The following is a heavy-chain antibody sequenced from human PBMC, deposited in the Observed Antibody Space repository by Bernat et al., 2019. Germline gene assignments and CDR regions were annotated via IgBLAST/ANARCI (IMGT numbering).Heavy chain of an antibody. CDR2: VSYDGNNK. V-gene: IGHV3-30*01. CDR1: GFTFSSYV. J-gene: IGHJ3*02. CDR3: ATEGERMTTSSAFDI. D-gene: IGHD4-11*01. Sequence: QVQLVESGGGVVQPGRSLRLSCAASGFTFSSYVMHWVRQVPDKGLEWVAVVSYDGNNKSYADSVRGRFSISRDNSKNTLYRQMNSLRAEDTAVYYCATEGERMTTSSAFDIWGQGTVVTVSS.